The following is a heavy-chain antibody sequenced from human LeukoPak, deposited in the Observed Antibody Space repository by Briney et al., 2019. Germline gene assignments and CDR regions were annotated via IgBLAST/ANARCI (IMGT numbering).Heavy chain of an antibody. CDR2: INNSGST. Sequence: SETLSLTCAVYGGSFSGYYWSWIRQPPGKGLEWIGEINNSGSTNYNPSLKSRVTISVDTSKNQFSLKLSSVTAADTAVYYCARGRYAAGQHWGQGTLVTVSS. D-gene: IGHD1-1*01. J-gene: IGHJ1*01. V-gene: IGHV4-34*01. CDR3: ARGRYAAGQH. CDR1: GGSFSGYY.